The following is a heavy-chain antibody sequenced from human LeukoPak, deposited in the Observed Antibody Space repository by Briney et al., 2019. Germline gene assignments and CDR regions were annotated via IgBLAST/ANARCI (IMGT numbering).Heavy chain of an antibody. CDR1: GITFSTYW. CDR3: ATWKKTGARSDYFDY. V-gene: IGHV3-7*01. J-gene: IGHJ4*02. D-gene: IGHD1-1*01. CDR2: INQDGSEK. Sequence: GGSLRLSCAGSGITFSTYWMSWVRQAPGEGLEWVANINQDGSEKYYVDSVKGRFTISRDNAKNSLYLQLNSLRAEDTAVYYCATWKKTGARSDYFDYWGQGTLVTVSS.